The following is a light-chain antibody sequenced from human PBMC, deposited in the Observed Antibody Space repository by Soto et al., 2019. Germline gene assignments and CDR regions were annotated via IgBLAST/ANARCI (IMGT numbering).Light chain of an antibody. CDR1: QSVSRNY. J-gene: IGKJ1*01. CDR2: GAS. V-gene: IGKV3-20*01. Sequence: EIVLTQSPGTLSLSPGESATLLCRASQSVSRNYIAWYRQKPGQTPRLLIHGASSRATGIPDRFGGSGSGTDFTLTISRLEPEDFAVYYCQQYGSPPWTFGQGTKVDIK. CDR3: QQYGSPPWT.